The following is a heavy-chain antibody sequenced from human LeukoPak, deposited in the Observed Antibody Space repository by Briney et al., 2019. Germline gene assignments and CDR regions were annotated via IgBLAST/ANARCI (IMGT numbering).Heavy chain of an antibody. Sequence: PSETLSLTCTVSGGSISSGDYYWSWIRQPPGKGLEWIGYIYYSGSTYYNPCLKSRVTISVDTSKNQFSLKLSSVTAADTAVYYCARGRGGYSGYDLDYWGQGTLVTVSS. CDR1: GGSISSGDYY. CDR2: IYYSGST. J-gene: IGHJ4*02. V-gene: IGHV4-30-4*01. CDR3: ARGRGGYSGYDLDY. D-gene: IGHD5-12*01.